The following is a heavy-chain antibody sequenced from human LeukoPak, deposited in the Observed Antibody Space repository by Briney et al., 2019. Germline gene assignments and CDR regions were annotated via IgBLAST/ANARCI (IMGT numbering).Heavy chain of an antibody. J-gene: IGHJ4*02. D-gene: IGHD6-25*01. CDR1: GFTFRDYA. CDR3: ARPLERRLLHYFDF. V-gene: IGHV3-30-3*01. CDR2: VSYLGNDK. Sequence: GRSLRLSRAASGFTFRDYAMHWVRQAPGKGLEWVAVVSYLGNDKYYADSVKGRFTISRDNSNTPLYLQINSLRTDDTGVYYCARPLERRLLHYFDFWGPGTLVTVSS.